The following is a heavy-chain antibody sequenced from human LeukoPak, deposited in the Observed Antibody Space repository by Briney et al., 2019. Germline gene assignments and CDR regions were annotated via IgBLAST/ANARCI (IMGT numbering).Heavy chain of an antibody. J-gene: IGHJ6*04. CDR3: ARAQRFGELILLYYYYGMDV. V-gene: IGHV4-34*01. Sequence: SETLSLTCAVYGGSFSGYYWSWIRQPPGKGLEWIGEINHSGSTNYNPSLKSRVTISVDTSKNQFSLKLSSVTAADTAVYYCARAQRFGELILLYYYYGMDVWGKGTTVIVSS. CDR1: GGSFSGYY. CDR2: INHSGST. D-gene: IGHD3-10*01.